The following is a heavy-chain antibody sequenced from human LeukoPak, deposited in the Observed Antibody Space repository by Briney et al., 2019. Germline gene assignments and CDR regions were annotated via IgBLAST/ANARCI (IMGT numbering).Heavy chain of an antibody. CDR3: ARRSYYDSSGYPLDY. Sequence: XGWVRRXPGKGLEWMGIIYPGDSDTRYSPSFQGQVTISADESISTAYLQWSSLKASDTAMYYCARRSYYDSSGYPLDYWGQGTLVTVSS. CDR2: IYPGDSDT. V-gene: IGHV5-51*01. D-gene: IGHD3-22*01. J-gene: IGHJ4*02.